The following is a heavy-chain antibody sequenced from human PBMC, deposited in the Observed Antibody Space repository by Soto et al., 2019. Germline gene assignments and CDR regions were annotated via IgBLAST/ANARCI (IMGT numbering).Heavy chain of an antibody. CDR2: MSHSGGT. J-gene: IGHJ3*02. CDR3: ARVERGTATTVVDAFDI. Sequence: QVQLQQWGAGLLKPSETLSLTCAVYGGSVSGANYYWSWIRQPPGKGLEWIGEMSHSGGTHFNPSPKNPVTSTGDTATNQFSLKMSSVTAADTALYYCARVERGTATTVVDAFDIWGPGTMVTVSS. CDR1: GGSVSGANYY. V-gene: IGHV4-34*01. D-gene: IGHD1-1*01.